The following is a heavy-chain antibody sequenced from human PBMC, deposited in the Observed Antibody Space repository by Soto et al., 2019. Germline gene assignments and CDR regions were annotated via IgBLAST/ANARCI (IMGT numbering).Heavy chain of an antibody. V-gene: IGHV4-59*01. D-gene: IGHD5-12*01. CDR3: AREGNLGRWLQPLDF. CDR1: GGSMISYY. CDR2: IHYNGNT. J-gene: IGHJ4*02. Sequence: PSETLSLTCTVSGGSMISYYWSWIRQPPGRGLEWIGNIHYNGNTKYSPSLKSRVTMSVDTSKNHFSLRLISVTAADTAIYFCAREGNLGRWLQPLDFWGQGTLVTVSS.